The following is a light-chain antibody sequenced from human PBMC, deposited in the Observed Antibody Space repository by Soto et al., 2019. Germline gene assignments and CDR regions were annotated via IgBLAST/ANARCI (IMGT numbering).Light chain of an antibody. V-gene: IGKV3-15*01. CDR1: QNVLSD. Sequence: EILLTQSPATLSVSPGETATLSCRASQNVLSDLARYQQKPGQAPRLLVYGATTRATDAPAKFRGRGSGTEFSLTISSLQSEDFAVYYCQQYNNWPWTFGQGTKVEI. CDR2: GAT. J-gene: IGKJ1*01. CDR3: QQYNNWPWT.